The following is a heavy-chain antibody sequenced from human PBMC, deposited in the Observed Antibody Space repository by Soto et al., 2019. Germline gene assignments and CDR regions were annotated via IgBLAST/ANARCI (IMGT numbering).Heavy chain of an antibody. CDR1: GGPIINGDSF. V-gene: IGHV4-31*03. D-gene: IGHD6-13*01. J-gene: IGHJ4*02. Sequence: QVQLQESGPGLVKPSQTLSLTCTVSGGPIINGDSFLNWIRQHPEKGLERMGYINYRGTTNYNPALKSRILISIDTSKNKFSLRLTSVTAADTAVYYCARDAPGAAPYWGQGTLVTVSS. CDR2: INYRGTT. CDR3: ARDAPGAAPY.